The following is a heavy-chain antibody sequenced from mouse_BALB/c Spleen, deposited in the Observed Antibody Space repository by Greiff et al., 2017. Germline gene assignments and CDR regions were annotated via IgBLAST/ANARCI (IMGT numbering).Heavy chain of an antibody. CDR2: IYPGDGDT. V-gene: IGHV1-80*01. CDR3: ARSTTATGYFDV. J-gene: IGHJ1*01. CDR1: GYAFSSYW. D-gene: IGHD1-2*01. Sequence: VQVVESGAELVRPGSSVKISCKASGYAFSSYWMNWVKQRPGQGLEWIGQIYPGDGDTNYNGKFKGKATLTADKSSSTAYMQLSSLTSEDSAVYFCARSTTATGYFDVWGAGTTVTVSS.